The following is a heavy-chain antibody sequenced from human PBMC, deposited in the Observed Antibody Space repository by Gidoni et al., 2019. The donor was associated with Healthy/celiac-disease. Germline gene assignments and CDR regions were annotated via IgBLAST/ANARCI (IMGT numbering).Heavy chain of an antibody. J-gene: IGHJ4*02. CDR1: GYTFTGYY. CDR2: INPNSGGT. CDR3: ARDGGKGRFLEWLLSLCFDY. Sequence: QVQLVQSGAEVKKPGASVKVSCKASGYTFTGYYMHWVRQAPGQGLEWMGWINPNSGGTNYAQKFQGRVTMTRDTSISTAYMELSRLRSDDTAVYYCARDGGKGRFLEWLLSLCFDYWGQGTLVTVSS. V-gene: IGHV1-2*02. D-gene: IGHD3-3*01.